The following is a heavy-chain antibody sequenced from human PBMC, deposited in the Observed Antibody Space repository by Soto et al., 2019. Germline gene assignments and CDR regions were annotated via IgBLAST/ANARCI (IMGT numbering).Heavy chain of an antibody. V-gene: IGHV6-1*01. CDR3: AKGDNLGPKTGYAFDP. Sequence: SQTLSLTCAISGDSVSSNTASWNWIRQSPSRGLEWLGRTYFRSKWYNDYAVSVKSRIIINPDTSNNQFPLQLNAVTPEDTAVYCCAKGDNLGPKTGYAFDPWGQGIMVTVSS. CDR2: TYFRSKWYN. CDR1: GDSVSSNTAS. J-gene: IGHJ5*02. D-gene: IGHD5-12*01.